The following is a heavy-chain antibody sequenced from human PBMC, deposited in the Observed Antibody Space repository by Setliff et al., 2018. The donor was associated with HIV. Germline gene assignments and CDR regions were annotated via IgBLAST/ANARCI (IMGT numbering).Heavy chain of an antibody. D-gene: IGHD3-3*01. CDR3: MRGRSITIFGVAYFDF. CDR1: GGSLSGYH. CDR2: IYYSGST. J-gene: IGHJ4*02. Sequence: SETLSLTCAVYGGSLSGYHWSWIRQSPEKGLEWIGYIYYSGSTYYNPSLKSRVTISVDMSNNQFSLKVTSVTAADTAVYYCMRGRSITIFGVAYFDFWGQGTQVTVSS. V-gene: IGHV4-34*01.